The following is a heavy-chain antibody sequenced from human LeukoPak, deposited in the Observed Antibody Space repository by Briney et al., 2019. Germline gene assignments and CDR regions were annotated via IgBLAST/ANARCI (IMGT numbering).Heavy chain of an antibody. J-gene: IGHJ6*03. Sequence: ASVKVSCKASNYTFIRYGITWVRQAPGQGLEWLAWISPYNGNTKYAQKFQGRVTMTTDTSTSTAYMELRSLRSEDTAVYFCATHSPEWRYSGYYNYYYMDVWGNGTTVTVSS. CDR2: ISPYNGNT. D-gene: IGHD5-12*01. CDR1: NYTFIRYG. V-gene: IGHV1-18*01. CDR3: ATHSPEWRYSGYYNYYYMDV.